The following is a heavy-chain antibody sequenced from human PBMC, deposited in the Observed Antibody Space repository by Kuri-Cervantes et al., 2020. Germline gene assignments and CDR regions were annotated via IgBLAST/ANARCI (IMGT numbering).Heavy chain of an antibody. CDR3: ARVRNIAAAGFDP. D-gene: IGHD6-13*01. CDR2: INHSGST. J-gene: IGHJ5*02. Sequence: GSLRLSCAVDGGSFSGYYWSWIRQPPGKGLEWIGEINHSGSTNYNPSLKSRVTISVDTSKNQFSLKLSSVTAADTAVYYCARVRNIAAAGFDPWGQGALVTVSS. CDR1: GGSFSGYY. V-gene: IGHV4-34*01.